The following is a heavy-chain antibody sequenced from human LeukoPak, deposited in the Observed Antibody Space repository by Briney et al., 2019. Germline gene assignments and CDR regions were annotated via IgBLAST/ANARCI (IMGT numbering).Heavy chain of an antibody. CDR3: VGSIRTYYFDY. J-gene: IGHJ4*02. CDR1: GASIRSYY. Sequence: SSETLSLTCTVSGASIRSYYLSWIRQPPGKGLEWIGYIYYSGSTNYNPSLKSRVTISVDTSKNQFSLKLSSVTAADTAVYYCVGSIRTYYFDYRGQGTLVTVSS. V-gene: IGHV4-59*01. D-gene: IGHD3-10*01. CDR2: IYYSGST.